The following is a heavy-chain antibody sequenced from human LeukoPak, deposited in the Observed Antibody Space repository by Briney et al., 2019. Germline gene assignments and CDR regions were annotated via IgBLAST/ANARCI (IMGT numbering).Heavy chain of an antibody. J-gene: IGHJ5*02. CDR2: ISNGNT. D-gene: IGHD5-18*01. CDR1: GGSISTYY. Sequence: SETLSPTCSVAGGSISTYYWNWIRQTPGKGLEWIGHISNGNTDYNPSLKSRVTISVDTSKNQFSLKLTSVTAADTAVYYCARDKAHSYGRYFDPWGQGALVIVSS. V-gene: IGHV4-59*01. CDR3: ARDKAHSYGRYFDP.